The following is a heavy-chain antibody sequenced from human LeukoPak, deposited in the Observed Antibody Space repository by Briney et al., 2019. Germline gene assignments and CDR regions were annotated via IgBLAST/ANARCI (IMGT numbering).Heavy chain of an antibody. CDR3: ARGAGGSGSYLDY. J-gene: IGHJ4*02. Sequence: SETLSLTCAVYGGSFSGYYWSWIRQPPGKGLEWIGEINHSGSTNYNPSLKSRVTISVDTSKNQFSLKLSSVTAADTAVYYCARGAGGSGSYLDYRGQGTLVTVSS. V-gene: IGHV4-34*01. CDR1: GGSFSGYY. D-gene: IGHD3-10*01. CDR2: INHSGST.